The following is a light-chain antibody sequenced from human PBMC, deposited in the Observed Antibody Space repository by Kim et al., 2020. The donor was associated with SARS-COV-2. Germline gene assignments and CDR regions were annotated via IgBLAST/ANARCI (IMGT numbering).Light chain of an antibody. CDR3: QVWDSSSDHVV. J-gene: IGLJ2*01. CDR1: NIGSKS. Sequence: APGKTARITCGGNNIGSKSVHWYQQKPGQAPVLVIYYNSDRPSGIPERFSGSNSGNTATLTISRVEAGDEADYYCQVWDSSSDHVVFVGGTQLTVL. CDR2: YNS. V-gene: IGLV3-21*04.